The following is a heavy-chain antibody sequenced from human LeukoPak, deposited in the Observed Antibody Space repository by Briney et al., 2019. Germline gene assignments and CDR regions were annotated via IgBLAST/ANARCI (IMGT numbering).Heavy chain of an antibody. Sequence: GGSLRLSWAASGFTFSSYGMHWVRQAPGKGLEWVAFIRYDGSNKYYAESVKGRFTISRDNSKHTLYLQMNSLRAEDTAVYYCAKDRESYYCSSTNCYLDYWGRGTLVTVSS. CDR3: AKDRESYYCSSTNCYLDY. CDR1: GFTFSSYG. D-gene: IGHD2-2*01. J-gene: IGHJ4*02. V-gene: IGHV3-30*02. CDR2: IRYDGSNK.